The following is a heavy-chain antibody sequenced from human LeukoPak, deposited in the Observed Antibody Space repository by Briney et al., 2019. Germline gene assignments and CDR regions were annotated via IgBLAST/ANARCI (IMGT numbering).Heavy chain of an antibody. D-gene: IGHD3-10*01. Sequence: GSLRLSCAASGFTFSNYKMNWVRQAPGKGLEWVSYISSSGSIICYSDSVKGRFTISRDNAKNSLYLQMNSLRAEDTAVYYCARDFGYFWGQGTLVTVSS. CDR2: ISSSGSII. CDR1: GFTFSNYK. V-gene: IGHV3-48*03. J-gene: IGHJ4*02. CDR3: ARDFGYF.